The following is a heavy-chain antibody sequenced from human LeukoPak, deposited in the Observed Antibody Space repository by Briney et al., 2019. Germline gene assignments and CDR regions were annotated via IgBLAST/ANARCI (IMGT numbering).Heavy chain of an antibody. CDR3: AKLWAAAGIRDY. CDR1: GFTFSSYG. Sequence: PGGSLRLSCAASGFTFSSYGMHWVRQAPGKGLEWVAVISYDGSNKYYADSVKGRFTISRDNSKNTLYLQMNSLRAEDTAVYYCAKLWAAAGIRDYWGQGTLVTVSS. J-gene: IGHJ4*02. D-gene: IGHD6-13*01. V-gene: IGHV3-30*18. CDR2: ISYDGSNK.